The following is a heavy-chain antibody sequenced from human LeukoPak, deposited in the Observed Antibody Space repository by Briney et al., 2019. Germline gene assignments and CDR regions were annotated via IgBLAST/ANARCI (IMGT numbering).Heavy chain of an antibody. J-gene: IGHJ4*02. Sequence: PGGSLRLSCAASGVTFSSYAMSWVRQAPGKGLEWDSTISGSGGSTHYADSVNGRFTISRDSSKNTLHLQMNSLRVEDTAVYYCAKDMVRGVIQSAFDFWGQGTLVTVSS. CDR1: GVTFSSYA. CDR2: ISGSGGST. CDR3: AKDMVRGVIQSAFDF. D-gene: IGHD3-10*01. V-gene: IGHV3-23*01.